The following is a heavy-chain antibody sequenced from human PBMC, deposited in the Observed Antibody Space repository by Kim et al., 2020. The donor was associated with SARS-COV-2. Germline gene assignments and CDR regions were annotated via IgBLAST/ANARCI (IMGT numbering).Heavy chain of an antibody. CDR3: ALEYSSSSPSFNYYYYGMDV. CDR1: GYTFTSYG. CDR2: ISAYNGNT. Sequence: ASVKVSCKASGYTFTSYGISWVRQAPGQGLEWMGWISAYNGNTNYAQKLQGRVTMTTDTSTSTAYMELRSLRSDDTAVYYCALEYSSSSPSFNYYYYGMDVWGQGTTVTVSS. D-gene: IGHD6-6*01. J-gene: IGHJ6*02. V-gene: IGHV1-18*01.